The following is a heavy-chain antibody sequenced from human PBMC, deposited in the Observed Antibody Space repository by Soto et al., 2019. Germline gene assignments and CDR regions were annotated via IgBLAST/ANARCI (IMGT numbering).Heavy chain of an antibody. CDR3: ARDSTTDYYGSGSYETPFDY. CDR1: GFTFSSYS. Sequence: GGSLRLSCAASGFTFSSYSMNWVRQAPGKGLEWVSSISSSSYIYYADSVKGRFTISRDNAKNSLYLQMNSLRAEDTAVYYCARDSTTDYYGSGSYETPFDYWGQGTLVTVSS. CDR2: ISSSSYI. V-gene: IGHV3-21*01. D-gene: IGHD3-10*01. J-gene: IGHJ4*02.